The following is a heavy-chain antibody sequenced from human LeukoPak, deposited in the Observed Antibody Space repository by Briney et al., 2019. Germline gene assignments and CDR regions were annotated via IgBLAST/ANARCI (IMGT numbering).Heavy chain of an antibody. CDR2: IKSDGST. CDR1: GLTLRNYD. V-gene: IGHV3-74*01. Sequence: GGSLRLSCAASGLTLRNYDINWVRQAPGKGLVWVSRIKSDGSTIYADSVKGRFTISRDNARNTLYLQMNSLRVEDTAMYYCARAVTYFYGSVTYDWFDPWGQGTLVTVSS. D-gene: IGHD3-10*01. J-gene: IGHJ5*02. CDR3: ARAVTYFYGSVTYDWFDP.